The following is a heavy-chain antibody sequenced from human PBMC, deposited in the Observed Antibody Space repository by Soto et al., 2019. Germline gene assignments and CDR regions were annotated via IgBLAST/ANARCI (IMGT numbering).Heavy chain of an antibody. V-gene: IGHV4-30-2*01. Sequence: QLQLQESGSGLVKPSQTLSLTCAVSGGSISSGGYSWSWIRQPPGKGLEWIGYIYHSGSTYYNPSLKSRVTISVDRSKNQFSLKLSSVTAADTAVYYCAGTSYDSSGYYYLPYWGQGTLVTVPS. CDR1: GGSISSGGYS. J-gene: IGHJ4*02. CDR3: AGTSYDSSGYYYLPY. CDR2: IYHSGST. D-gene: IGHD3-22*01.